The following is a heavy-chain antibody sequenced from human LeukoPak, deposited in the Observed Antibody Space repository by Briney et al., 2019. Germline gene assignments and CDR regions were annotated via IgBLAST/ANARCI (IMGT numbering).Heavy chain of an antibody. CDR2: INPSGGST. V-gene: IGHV1-46*01. D-gene: IGHD5-18*01. J-gene: IGHJ5*02. CDR1: GYTFTSYY. Sequence: GASVKVSCKASGYTFTSYYMHWVRQAPGQGLEWMGIINPSGGSTSYAQKFQGRVTMTRDMSTSTVYMELSSLRSEDTAVYYCARDKNSYGLGSNWFDPWGQGTLVTVSS. CDR3: ARDKNSYGLGSNWFDP.